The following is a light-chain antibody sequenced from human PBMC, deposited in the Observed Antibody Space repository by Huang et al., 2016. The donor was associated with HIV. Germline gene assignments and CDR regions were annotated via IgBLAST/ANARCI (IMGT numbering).Light chain of an antibody. J-gene: IGKJ2*01. V-gene: IGKV1-39*01. CDR2: AAS. CDR3: QQSDSTPYT. CDR1: QSFSSS. Sequence: DIQMTQSPSSLSASVGDRVTISCRSSQSFSSSLNWYQQRPGKAPKLLIYAASRLQRGVPSRFSGSGSGTDFSLTINSLQPEDFATYYCQQSDSTPYTFGQGTKLEIK.